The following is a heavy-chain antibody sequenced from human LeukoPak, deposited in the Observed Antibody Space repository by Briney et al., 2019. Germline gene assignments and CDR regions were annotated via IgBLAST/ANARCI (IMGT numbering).Heavy chain of an antibody. CDR2: IIDSDGSI. CDR1: GLTLSNYA. D-gene: IGHD3-10*01. Sequence: GGSLTLPCGPWGLTLSNYAMLGLPQAPGKGVEGVAGIIDSDGSIYYADSVKGRFIISRDNSKNTLYLQMNSLRAEDTAVYYCAKRGIMIRGVIIIGFHKEAYYFDCWGQGTLVTVSS. J-gene: IGHJ4*02. CDR3: AKRGIMIRGVIIIGFHKEAYYFDC. V-gene: IGHV3-23*01.